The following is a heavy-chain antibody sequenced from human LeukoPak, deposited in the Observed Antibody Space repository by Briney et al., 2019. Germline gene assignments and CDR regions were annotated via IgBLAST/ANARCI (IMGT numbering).Heavy chain of an antibody. CDR3: ARRAGGYSHPYDY. J-gene: IGHJ4*02. CDR1: GFTVSSNF. D-gene: IGHD4-23*01. CDR2: IYSGGST. V-gene: IGHV3-53*01. Sequence: GGSLRLSCAASGFTVSSNFLSWVRQAPGKGLEWVSLIYSGGSTDYTDSVKGRFTISRDSSKNTLYLQMNSLRAEDTAVYYCARRAGGYSHPYDYWGQGTLVTISS.